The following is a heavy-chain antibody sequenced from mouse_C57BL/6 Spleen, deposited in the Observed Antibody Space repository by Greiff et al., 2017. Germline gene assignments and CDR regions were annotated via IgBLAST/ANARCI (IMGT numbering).Heavy chain of an antibody. CDR3: ARRAMGYAMDY. V-gene: IGHV5-17*01. CDR1: GFTFSDYG. J-gene: IGHJ4*01. D-gene: IGHD3-1*01. Sequence: EVQVVESGGGLVKPGGSLKLSCAASGFTFSDYGMHWVRQAPEKGLEWVAYISSGSSTIYYADTVKGRFTISRDNAKNTLFLQMTSLRSEDTAMYYCARRAMGYAMDYWGQGTSVTVSS. CDR2: ISSGSSTI.